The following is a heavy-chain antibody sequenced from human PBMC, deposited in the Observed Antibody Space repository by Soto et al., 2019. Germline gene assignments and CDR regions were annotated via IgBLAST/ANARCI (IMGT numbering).Heavy chain of an antibody. V-gene: IGHV3-23*01. D-gene: IGHD3-10*01. CDR1: GFTFSSYA. CDR2: ISGSGGST. J-gene: IGHJ4*02. Sequence: GGSLRLSCAASGFTFSSYAMSWVRQAPGKGLEWVSAISGSGGSTYYADSVKGRFTISRDNSKNTLYLQMNSLRAEDTAVYYCAKDRSQLWFGELWRDYWGQGTLVTVSS. CDR3: AKDRSQLWFGELWRDY.